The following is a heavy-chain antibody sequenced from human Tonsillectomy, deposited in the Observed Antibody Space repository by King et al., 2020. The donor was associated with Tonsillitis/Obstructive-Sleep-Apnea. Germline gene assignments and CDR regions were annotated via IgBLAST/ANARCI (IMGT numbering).Heavy chain of an antibody. J-gene: IGHJ6*02. D-gene: IGHD3-10*01. CDR2: IWYDGSKK. CDR1: GFSFSGYD. CDR3: AREDTYYSGSGRNYYYGMDV. Sequence: VQLVESGGGVVQPGRSLRLSCAASGFSFSGYDIHWVRQGTGKGLEWVALIWYDGSKKYYADSVKGRFTISRDNSKNTIYLQMNSLRAEDTAMYYCAREDTYYSGSGRNYYYGMDVWGQGTTVTVSS. V-gene: IGHV3-33*01.